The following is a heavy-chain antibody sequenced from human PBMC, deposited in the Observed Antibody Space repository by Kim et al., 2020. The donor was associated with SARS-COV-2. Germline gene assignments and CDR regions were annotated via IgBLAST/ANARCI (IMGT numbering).Heavy chain of an antibody. Sequence: GRLTTYADFVEGRFTISRDNAKNTVYLQMNSLRVEDTAVYYCARGTGDGYWGQGTLVTVSS. D-gene: IGHD2-21*01. J-gene: IGHJ4*02. V-gene: IGHV3-74*01. CDR2: GRLT. CDR3: ARGTGDGY.